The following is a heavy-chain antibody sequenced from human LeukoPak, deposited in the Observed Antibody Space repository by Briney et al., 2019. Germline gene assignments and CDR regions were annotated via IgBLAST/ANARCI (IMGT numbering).Heavy chain of an antibody. D-gene: IGHD6-19*01. CDR2: IRSDGGNT. CDR1: GFTFSIYA. Sequence: GGSLRLSCAASGFTFSIYAMHWVRQAPGKGLEYVSGIRSDGGNTFYANSVQGRFSISRDNSKNTMYLQMGSLRPEDMAVYYYARGWGFSSGWYYIDLWGQGTLVTVSS. CDR3: ARGWGFSSGWYYIDL. J-gene: IGHJ4*01. V-gene: IGHV3-64*01.